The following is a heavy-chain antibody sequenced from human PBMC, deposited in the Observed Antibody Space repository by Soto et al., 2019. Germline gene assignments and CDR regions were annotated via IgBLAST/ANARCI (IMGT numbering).Heavy chain of an antibody. CDR2: INHSGST. CDR3: ARGKEDY. J-gene: IGHJ4*02. CDR1: GGSFSGYY. Sequence: XETLSLPCAVYGGSFSGYYWSWIRQPPGKGLEWIGEINHSGSTNYNPSLKSRVTISVDTSKNQFSMKLSSVTAADTAVYYCARGKEDYWGQGTLVTVSS. V-gene: IGHV4-34*01.